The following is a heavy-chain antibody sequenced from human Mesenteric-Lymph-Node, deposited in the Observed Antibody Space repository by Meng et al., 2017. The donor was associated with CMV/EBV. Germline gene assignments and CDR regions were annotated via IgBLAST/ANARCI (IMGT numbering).Heavy chain of an antibody. CDR1: GFTVSSNY. CDR3: ARGRYSGSYYPYFDY. D-gene: IGHD1-26*01. Sequence: GESLKISCAASGFTVSSNYMSWVRQAPGKGLEWVSIIYNGGSTFYADSAKGRFSISRDNPKNTLYLQMNSLRAEDTAVYYCARGRYSGSYYPYFDYWGQGTLVTVSS. J-gene: IGHJ4*02. CDR2: IYNGGST. V-gene: IGHV3-53*01.